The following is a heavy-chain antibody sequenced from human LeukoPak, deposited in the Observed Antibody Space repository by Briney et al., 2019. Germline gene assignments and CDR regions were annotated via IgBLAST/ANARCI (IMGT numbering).Heavy chain of an antibody. V-gene: IGHV3-74*01. Sequence: GGSLRLSCAASGFTFSSYWMHWVRHAPGKGLVWVSRINSDGSSTSYADSVKGRFTISRDNAKNTLYLQMNSLRAEDTAVYYCARGTQVDYGDYWGQGTLVTVSS. CDR3: ARGTQVDYGDY. D-gene: IGHD2-2*01. J-gene: IGHJ4*02. CDR1: GFTFSSYW. CDR2: INSDGSST.